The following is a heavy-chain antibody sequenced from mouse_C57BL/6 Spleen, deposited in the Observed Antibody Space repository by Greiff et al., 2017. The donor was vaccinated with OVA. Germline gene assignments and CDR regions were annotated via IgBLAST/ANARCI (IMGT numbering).Heavy chain of an antibody. Sequence: DVKLVESGGGLVQPGGSLSLSCAASGFTFTDYYMSWVRQPPGKALEWLGFIRNKANGYTTEYSASVKGRFTISRDNSQSILYLQMNALRAEDSATYYCARYGDWDGGYAMDYWGQGTSVTVSS. CDR3: ARYGDWDGGYAMDY. CDR1: GFTFTDYY. V-gene: IGHV7-3*01. D-gene: IGHD4-1*01. CDR2: IRNKANGYTT. J-gene: IGHJ4*01.